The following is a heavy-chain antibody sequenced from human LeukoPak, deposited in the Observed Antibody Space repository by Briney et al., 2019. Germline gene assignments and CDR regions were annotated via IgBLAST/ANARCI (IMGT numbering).Heavy chain of an antibody. CDR3: ARETKDGVFFDY. V-gene: IGHV1-18*01. J-gene: IGHJ4*02. Sequence: ASVKVSCKTSGYIFTKYDISWVRQAPGQGPEWMGWITPYNGNAQSAPKFEGRVTMTTDTSASTAYLELRGLKSDDTAVYYCARETKDGVFFDYWGQGTLVIVSS. D-gene: IGHD6-13*01. CDR1: GYIFTKYD. CDR2: ITPYNGNA.